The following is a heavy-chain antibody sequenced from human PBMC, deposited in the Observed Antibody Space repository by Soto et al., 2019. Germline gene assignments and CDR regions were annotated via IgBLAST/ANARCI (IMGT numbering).Heavy chain of an antibody. V-gene: IGHV3-73*01. CDR2: IRSKANSYAT. CDR3: TCIAVPGRGIDY. CDR1: GFSFSDSA. Sequence: PGGSLRLSCAASGFSFSDSAMHWVRQASGKGLEWVGRIRSKANSYATAYAASVQGRFTISRDDSKNTAYLQMNSLKTEDTAVYYCTCIAVPGRGIDYWGQGTLVTVSS. J-gene: IGHJ4*02. D-gene: IGHD6-19*01.